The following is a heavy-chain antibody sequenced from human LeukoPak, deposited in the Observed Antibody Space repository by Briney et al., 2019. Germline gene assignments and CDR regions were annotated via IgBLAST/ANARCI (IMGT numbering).Heavy chain of an antibody. D-gene: IGHD3-10*01. CDR3: ARNKYYYGSGSHFDY. Sequence: SETLSLTCTVSGGSISSSSYYWGWIRQPPGKGLQWIGSIYYSGSTNYNPSLKSRVTISVDTSKNQFSLKLSSVTAADTAVYYCARNKYYYGSGSHFDYWGQGTLVTVSS. CDR2: IYYSGST. CDR1: GGSISSSSYY. V-gene: IGHV4-39*07. J-gene: IGHJ4*02.